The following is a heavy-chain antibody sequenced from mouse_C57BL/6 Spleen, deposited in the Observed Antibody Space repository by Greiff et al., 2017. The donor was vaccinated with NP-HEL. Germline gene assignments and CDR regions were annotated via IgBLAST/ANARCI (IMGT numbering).Heavy chain of an antibody. J-gene: IGHJ4*01. D-gene: IGHD2-4*01. Sequence: VQLKESGPGLVKPSQSLSLTCSVTGYSITSGYYWNWIRQFPGNKLEWMGYISYDGSNNYNPSLKNRISITRDTSKNQFFLKLNSVTTEDTATYYWARTDDYDENYAMDYWGQGTSVTVSS. CDR2: ISYDGSN. V-gene: IGHV3-6*01. CDR3: ARTDDYDENYAMDY. CDR1: GYSITSGYY.